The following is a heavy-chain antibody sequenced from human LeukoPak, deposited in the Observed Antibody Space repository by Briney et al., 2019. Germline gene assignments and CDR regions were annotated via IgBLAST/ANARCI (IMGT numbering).Heavy chain of an antibody. D-gene: IGHD6-13*01. CDR1: GFTFSSYA. Sequence: GGSLRLSCAASGFTFSSYAMSWVRQAPGKGLEWVSSIGGSGGSTYYADSVKGRFTISRDNSKNTLYLQMNRLRAEDTAVYYCAKVETAAAATLRGFDYWGQGTLVTVSS. CDR3: AKVETAAAATLRGFDY. J-gene: IGHJ4*02. CDR2: IGGSGGST. V-gene: IGHV3-23*01.